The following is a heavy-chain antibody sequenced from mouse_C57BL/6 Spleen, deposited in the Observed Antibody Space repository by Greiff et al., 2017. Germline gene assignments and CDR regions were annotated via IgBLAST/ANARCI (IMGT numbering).Heavy chain of an antibody. CDR1: GYTFTNYW. CDR3: ARSSYYDYND. CDR2: IYPGGGYT. Sequence: QVQLQQSGAELVRPGTSVKMSCKASGYTFTNYWIGWAKQRPGHGLEWIGDIYPGGGYTNYNEKFKGKATLTADKSSSTAYMELSSLTSEDSAVYYCARSSYYDYNDWGQGTTLTVSS. J-gene: IGHJ2*01. D-gene: IGHD2-4*01. V-gene: IGHV1-63*01.